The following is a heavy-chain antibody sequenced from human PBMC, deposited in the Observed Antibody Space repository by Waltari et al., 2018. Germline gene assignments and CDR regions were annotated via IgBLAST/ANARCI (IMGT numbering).Heavy chain of an antibody. V-gene: IGHV3-21*01. D-gene: IGHD3-22*01. CDR2: ISSSSSYI. Sequence: VQLQQWGAGLLKPSETLSLTCAVYGGSFSGYYWSWIRQPPGKGLEWVSSISSSSSYIYYADSVKGRFTISRDNAKNSLYLQMNSLRAEDTAVYYCARTYRASIVVVIRAFDIWGQGTMVTVSS. CDR1: GGSFSGYY. CDR3: ARTYRASIVVVIRAFDI. J-gene: IGHJ3*02.